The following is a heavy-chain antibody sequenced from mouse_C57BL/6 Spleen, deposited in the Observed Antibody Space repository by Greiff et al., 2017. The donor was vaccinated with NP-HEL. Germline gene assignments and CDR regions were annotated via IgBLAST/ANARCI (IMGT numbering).Heavy chain of an antibody. CDR1: GFTFSSYA. D-gene: IGHD1-1*01. CDR2: ISSGGDYI. Sequence: EVKLMESGEGLVKPGGSLKLSCAASGFTFSSYAMSWVRQTPEKRLEWVAYISSGGDYIYYADTVKGRFTISRDNARNTLYLQMSSLKSEDTAMYYCTRDGDAPYGFDYWGQGTTLTVSS. V-gene: IGHV5-9-1*02. CDR3: TRDGDAPYGFDY. J-gene: IGHJ2*01.